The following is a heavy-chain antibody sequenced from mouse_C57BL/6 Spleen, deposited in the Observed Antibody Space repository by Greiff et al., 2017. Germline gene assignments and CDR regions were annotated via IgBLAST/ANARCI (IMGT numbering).Heavy chain of an antibody. J-gene: IGHJ4*01. D-gene: IGHD1-1*01. CDR3: ARHVYGSSHGAMDY. Sequence: QVQLQQSGPGLVAPSQSLSITCTVSGFSLTSYGVHWVRQPPGKGLEWLVVIWSDGSTTYNSALKSRLSISKDNSKSQVFLKMNSLQTDDTAMYYCARHVYGSSHGAMDYWGQGTSVTVSS. V-gene: IGHV2-6-1*01. CDR1: GFSLTSYG. CDR2: IWSDGST.